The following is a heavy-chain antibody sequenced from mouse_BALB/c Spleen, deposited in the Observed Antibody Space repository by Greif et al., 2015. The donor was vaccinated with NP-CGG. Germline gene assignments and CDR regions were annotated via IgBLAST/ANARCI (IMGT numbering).Heavy chain of an antibody. J-gene: IGHJ4*01. CDR3: ARWGLLRDYYAMDY. CDR2: IDPKNGNT. Sequence: VQLQQSGAELVRPGALVKLSCKASGFNIKDYYMHWVKQRPEQGLEWIGWIDPKNGNTIYDPKFQGKASITADTSSNTAYLQLSSLTSEDTAVYYCARWGLLRDYYAMDYWGQGTSVTVSS. V-gene: IGHV14-1*02. CDR1: GFNIKDYY. D-gene: IGHD2-3*01.